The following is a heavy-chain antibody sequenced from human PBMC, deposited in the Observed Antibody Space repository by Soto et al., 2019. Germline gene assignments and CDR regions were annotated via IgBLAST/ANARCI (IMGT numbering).Heavy chain of an antibody. CDR1: GGSISSGSYY. CDR2: IYYSGST. Sequence: QVQLQESGPGLVKPSPTLSLTCTVSGGSISSGSYYWSWIRQLPGKGLEWIGYIYYSGSTYYNPSLKSRVTISVDTSKNQFSLKLNSVTAADTAVYYCATRTDYYYGSGSLGGMDVWGQGTTVTVSS. CDR3: ATRTDYYYGSGSLGGMDV. V-gene: IGHV4-31*03. J-gene: IGHJ6*02. D-gene: IGHD3-10*01.